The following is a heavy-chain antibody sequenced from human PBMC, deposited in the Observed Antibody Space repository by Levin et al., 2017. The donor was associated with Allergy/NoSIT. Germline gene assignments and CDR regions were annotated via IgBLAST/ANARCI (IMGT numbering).Heavy chain of an antibody. D-gene: IGHD4-17*01. J-gene: IGHJ4*02. Sequence: GESLKISCAASGFTFSSYGMHWVRQAPGKGLEWVAVISYDGSNKYYADSVKGRFTISRDNSKNTLYLQMNSLRAEDTAVYYCAKVDYGDYEYYFDYWGQGTLVTVSS. CDR3: AKVDYGDYEYYFDY. CDR2: ISYDGSNK. CDR1: GFTFSSYG. V-gene: IGHV3-30*18.